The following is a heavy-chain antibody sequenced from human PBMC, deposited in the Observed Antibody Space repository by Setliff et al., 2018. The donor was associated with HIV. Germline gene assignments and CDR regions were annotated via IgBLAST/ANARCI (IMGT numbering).Heavy chain of an antibody. Sequence: GGSLRLSCLTSGFTFGDYALSWFRQAPGKGLEWVAFIRSKVYGGTTEYAASVKGRFAILRDDSTSIAYLQTNSLKTEDTGVYYCSRSLGSYFDSAGYLRYFDYWGQGTQVTVSS. V-gene: IGHV3-49*03. CDR3: SRSLGSYFDSAGYLRYFDY. D-gene: IGHD3-10*01. CDR2: IRSKVYGGTT. J-gene: IGHJ4*02. CDR1: GFTFGDYA.